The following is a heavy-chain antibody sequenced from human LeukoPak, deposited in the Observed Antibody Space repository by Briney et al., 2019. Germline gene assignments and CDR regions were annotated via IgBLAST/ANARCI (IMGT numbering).Heavy chain of an antibody. CDR2: IYYSGST. Sequence: SETLSLTCTVSGGSISSGGYYWSWIRQHPGKGLEWIGYIYYSGSTYYNPSLKSRVTISVDTSKNQFSLKLSSVTAADTAVYYCATSPDGSYSYYFDYWGQGTLVTVSS. CDR3: ATSPDGSYSYYFDY. V-gene: IGHV4-31*03. D-gene: IGHD1-26*01. CDR1: GGSISSGGYY. J-gene: IGHJ4*02.